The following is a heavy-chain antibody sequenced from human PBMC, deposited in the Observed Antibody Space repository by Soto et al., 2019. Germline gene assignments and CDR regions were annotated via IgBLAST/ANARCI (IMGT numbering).Heavy chain of an antibody. CDR1: GGSISSYY. CDR2: IYYSGST. J-gene: IGHJ4*02. CDR3: ARARAYSSSWYVTDY. V-gene: IGHV4-59*01. D-gene: IGHD6-13*01. Sequence: QVQLQESGPGLVKPSETLSLTCTVSGGSISSYYWSWIRQPPGKGLEWIGYIYYSGSTNYNPSLKRRVTITVDTSKNQSTRKLSSVTAADTAVYYCARARAYSSSWYVTDYWGQGTLVTVSS.